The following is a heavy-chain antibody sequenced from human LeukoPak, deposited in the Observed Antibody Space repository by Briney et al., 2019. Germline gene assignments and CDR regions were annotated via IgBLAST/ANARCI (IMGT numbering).Heavy chain of an antibody. CDR3: ARQLTYYYDSSGFDAFDI. Sequence: PSETLSLTCTVSGGSISSYYWSWVRQPPGKGLEWIGYIYYSGSTNYIPSLKSRVTISVDTSKNQFSLKLSSVTAADTAVYYCARQLTYYYDSSGFDAFDIWGQGTMVTVSS. CDR1: GGSISSYY. J-gene: IGHJ3*02. D-gene: IGHD3-22*01. V-gene: IGHV4-59*01. CDR2: IYYSGST.